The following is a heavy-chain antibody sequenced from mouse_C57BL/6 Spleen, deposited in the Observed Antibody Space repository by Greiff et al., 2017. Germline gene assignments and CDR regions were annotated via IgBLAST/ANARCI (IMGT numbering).Heavy chain of an antibody. CDR1: GYSFTGYY. Sequence: SGPELVKPGASVKISCKASGYSFTGYYMNWVKQSPEKSLEWIGEINPSTGGTTYNQKFKAKATLTVDKSSSTAYMQLKSLTSEDSAVYYCARLGLGGFAYWGQGTLVTVSA. D-gene: IGHD4-1*01. CDR2: INPSTGGT. J-gene: IGHJ3*01. CDR3: ARLGLGGFAY. V-gene: IGHV1-42*01.